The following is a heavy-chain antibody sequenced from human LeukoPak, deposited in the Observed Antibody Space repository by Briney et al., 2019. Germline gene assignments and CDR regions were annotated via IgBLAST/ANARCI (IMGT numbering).Heavy chain of an antibody. Sequence: GASVKVSCKASGGTFSSYAISWVRQAPGQGLEWMGGIIPIFGTANYAQKFQGRVTITTDKSTNTAYMELSSLTSEDTAVYYCARQYSPNYFDYWGQGTLVTVSS. CDR2: IIPIFGTA. J-gene: IGHJ4*02. CDR3: ARQYSPNYFDY. D-gene: IGHD5-18*01. V-gene: IGHV1-69*05. CDR1: GGTFSSYA.